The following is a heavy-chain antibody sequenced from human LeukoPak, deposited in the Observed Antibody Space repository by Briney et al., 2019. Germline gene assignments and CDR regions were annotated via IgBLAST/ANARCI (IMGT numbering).Heavy chain of an antibody. V-gene: IGHV3-48*02. Sequence: GGSLRLSCVASGFTLSTCNMNWVRQAPGKGLEWVSYIAKSSSSISYADSVGGRFTTSRDNAKNSLYLQMSSLRDEDTAVYYCVREWSCGNGDYYYLWGQGTLVTVSS. CDR3: VREWSCGNGDYYYL. D-gene: IGHD3-22*01. CDR2: IAKSSSSI. CDR1: GFTLSTCN. J-gene: IGHJ4*02.